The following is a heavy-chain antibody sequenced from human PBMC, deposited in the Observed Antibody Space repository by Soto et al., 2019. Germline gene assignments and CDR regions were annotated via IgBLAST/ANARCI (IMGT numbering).Heavy chain of an antibody. CDR2: IIPVFGTT. D-gene: IGHD7-27*01. V-gene: IGHV1-69*01. J-gene: IGHJ4*02. CDR3: AIEVWGRGGYYLDS. Sequence: QVHVVQSGAEVKKPGSSVKVTCKAFGGTFNSFGINWVRQAPGQVLEWMGGIIPVFGTTKYAQKFRDRVTLVSDGSTSTSYMELSSLTSDETAVYYCAIEVWGRGGYYLDSWGQGTLVTVSS. CDR1: GGTFNSFG.